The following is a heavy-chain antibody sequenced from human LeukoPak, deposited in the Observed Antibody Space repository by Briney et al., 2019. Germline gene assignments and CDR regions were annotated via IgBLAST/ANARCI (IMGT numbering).Heavy chain of an antibody. Sequence: ASVKVSCKASGYTFIGYYMHWVRQAPGQGLEWMGWINPNSGGTNYAQKFQGRVTMTRDTSISTAYMELSRLRSDDTAVYYCARRITMVRGVISQSNWFDPWGQGTLVTVSS. CDR1: GYTFIGYY. V-gene: IGHV1-2*02. J-gene: IGHJ5*02. D-gene: IGHD3-10*01. CDR2: INPNSGGT. CDR3: ARRITMVRGVISQSNWFDP.